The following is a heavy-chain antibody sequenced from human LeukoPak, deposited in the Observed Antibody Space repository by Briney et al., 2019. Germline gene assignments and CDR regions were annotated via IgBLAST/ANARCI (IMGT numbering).Heavy chain of an antibody. CDR1: GFTFSSNY. CDR3: ASSVLTPELKWFDFDY. V-gene: IGHV3-30-3*01. J-gene: IGHJ4*02. D-gene: IGHD3-22*01. CDR2: ISYDGSNK. Sequence: GGSLRLSCAASGFTFSSNYMSWVRQAPGKGLEWVAVISYDGSNKYYADSVKGRFTISRDNSKNTLYLQMNSLRAEDTAVYYCASSVLTPELKWFDFDYWGQGTLVTVSS.